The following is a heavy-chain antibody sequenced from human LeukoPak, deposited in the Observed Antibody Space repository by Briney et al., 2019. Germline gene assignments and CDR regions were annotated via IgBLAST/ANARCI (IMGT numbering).Heavy chain of an antibody. Sequence: GGSLRLSCAASGFTFSSYRMNWVRQAPGKGLEWVSSISSSSGYIYYADSVKGRFTISRDNAKNSLYLQMNSLRAEDTAVYYCARAIRGGPDYWGQGTLVTVSS. CDR2: ISSSSGYI. D-gene: IGHD4-23*01. J-gene: IGHJ4*02. CDR1: GFTFSSYR. CDR3: ARAIRGGPDY. V-gene: IGHV3-21*01.